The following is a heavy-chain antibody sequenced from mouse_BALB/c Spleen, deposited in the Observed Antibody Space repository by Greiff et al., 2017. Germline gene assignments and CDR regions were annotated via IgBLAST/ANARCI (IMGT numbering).Heavy chain of an antibody. V-gene: IGHV1-87*01. CDR2: IYPGDGDT. D-gene: IGHD1-1*01. Sequence: VQLQQSGAELARPGASVKLSCKASGYTFTSYWMQWVKQRPGQGLEWIGAIYPGDGDTRYTQKFKGKATLTADKSSSTAYMQLSSLASEDSAVYYCARGDYYGSPFAYWGQGTLVTVSA. J-gene: IGHJ3*01. CDR1: GYTFTSYW. CDR3: ARGDYYGSPFAY.